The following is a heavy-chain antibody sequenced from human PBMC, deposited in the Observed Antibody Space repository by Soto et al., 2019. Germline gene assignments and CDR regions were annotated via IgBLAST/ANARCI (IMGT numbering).Heavy chain of an antibody. V-gene: IGHV1-58*01. CDR3: ACSSYKHIVLMVYGTPTDLYYYGMDV. D-gene: IGHD2-8*01. Sequence: ASVKVSCKASGFTFTSSAVQWVRQARGQRLEWIGWIVVGSGNTNYAQKLQERVTITRDMSTSTAYMELSSLRSEDTAVYYCACSSYKHIVLMVYGTPTDLYYYGMDVWGQGTTVTVSS. J-gene: IGHJ6*02. CDR2: IVVGSGNT. CDR1: GFTFTSSA.